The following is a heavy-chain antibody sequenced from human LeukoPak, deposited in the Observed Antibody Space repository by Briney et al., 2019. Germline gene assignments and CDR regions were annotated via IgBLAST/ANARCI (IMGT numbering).Heavy chain of an antibody. CDR2: IYYSGST. CDR1: GGSISSSSYY. V-gene: IGHV4-39*01. D-gene: IGHD2-2*01. Sequence: MTSETLSLTCTVSGGSISSSSYYWGWIRQPPGKGLEWIGSIYYSGSTYYNPSLKSRVTISVDTSKNQFSLKLSSVTAADTAVYYCARHARGYCSSTSCEFDYWGQGTLVTVSS. J-gene: IGHJ4*02. CDR3: ARHARGYCSSTSCEFDY.